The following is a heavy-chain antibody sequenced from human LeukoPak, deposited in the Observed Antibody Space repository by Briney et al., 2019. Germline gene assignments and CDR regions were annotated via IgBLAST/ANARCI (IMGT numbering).Heavy chain of an antibody. Sequence: GGSLRLSCAASGFTFSRYWMSWVRQAPGKGLEWVANIKQDGSEQYYVDSVKGRFTIPRDNAKNSLYLQMNSLRAEDTAVYYCARSPRGTVVTPDACDIWGQGTMVTVSS. CDR1: GFTFSRYW. CDR2: IKQDGSEQ. CDR3: ARSPRGTVVTPDACDI. J-gene: IGHJ3*02. D-gene: IGHD4-23*01. V-gene: IGHV3-7*01.